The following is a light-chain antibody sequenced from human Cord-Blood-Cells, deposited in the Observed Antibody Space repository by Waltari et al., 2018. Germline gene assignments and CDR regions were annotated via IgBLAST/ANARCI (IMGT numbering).Light chain of an antibody. CDR1: SSDVGGYNY. Sequence: QSALTQPASVSGSPGQSITISCTGTSSDVGGYNYVSWSQQHPGKAPKLMIYDVSNRPSGVSNRFSGSKSGNTASLTISGLQAEDEADYYYSSYTSSSTLDVVFGGGTKLTVL. CDR3: SSYTSSSTLDVV. J-gene: IGLJ2*01. V-gene: IGLV2-14*01. CDR2: DVS.